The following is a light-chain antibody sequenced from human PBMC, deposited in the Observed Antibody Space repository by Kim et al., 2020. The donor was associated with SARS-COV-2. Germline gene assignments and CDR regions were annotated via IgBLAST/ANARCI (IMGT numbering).Light chain of an antibody. CDR3: QQYGDSPYT. CDR1: QTVSANY. Sequence: LSPGDRATHSCRASQTVSANYLAWYQQKRGQAPRLLFYGASSRATGTPDRMTGGGSGTDFTLTISRLEPEDFAVYYCQQYGDSPYTFGQGTKLEI. CDR2: GAS. J-gene: IGKJ2*01. V-gene: IGKV3-20*01.